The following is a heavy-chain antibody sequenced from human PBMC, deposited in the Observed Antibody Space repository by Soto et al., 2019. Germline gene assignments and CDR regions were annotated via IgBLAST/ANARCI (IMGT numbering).Heavy chain of an antibody. CDR2: INHSGST. Sequence: SQTMSLTCAVDGVSFSGYYWSWIRKPPGKGLEWIGEINHSGSTNYNPSLKSRVTISVDTSKNQFSLKLSSVTAADTAVYYWARGFLLGELRNRARHFLDYWVQGTLVTVSS. D-gene: IGHD3-10*01. CDR3: ARGFLLGELRNRARHFLDY. CDR1: GVSFSGYY. V-gene: IGHV4-34*01. J-gene: IGHJ4*02.